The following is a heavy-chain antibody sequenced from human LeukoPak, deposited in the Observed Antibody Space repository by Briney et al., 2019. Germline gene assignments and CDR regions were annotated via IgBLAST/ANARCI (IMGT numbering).Heavy chain of an antibody. CDR3: ARRGTSGWAYYFDF. CDR1: GDSITTSSNY. Sequence: SETLSLTCTVSGDSITTSSNYWGWLRHLPGKGLEWIGSVYRRGSSYYNPSLKSRVTISVDTSKNQFTLNLTSVTAADTAVYHCARRGTSGWAYYFDFWGPGSLLTVSS. V-gene: IGHV4-39*01. D-gene: IGHD6-19*01. J-gene: IGHJ4*02. CDR2: VYRRGSS.